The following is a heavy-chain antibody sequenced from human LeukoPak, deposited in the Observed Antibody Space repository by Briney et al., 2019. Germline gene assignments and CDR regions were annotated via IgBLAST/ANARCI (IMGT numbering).Heavy chain of an antibody. CDR1: GFTFSNYA. J-gene: IGHJ4*02. Sequence: GGSLRLSCAASGFTFSNYAMNWVRQAPGKGLEWVAVISYDGRNKYYADSVKGRSTISRDNSKNTLYLQMNSLRPEDTAVYYCARTSQTFDYWGQGTLVTVSS. CDR2: ISYDGRNK. CDR3: ARTSQTFDY. V-gene: IGHV3-30*04.